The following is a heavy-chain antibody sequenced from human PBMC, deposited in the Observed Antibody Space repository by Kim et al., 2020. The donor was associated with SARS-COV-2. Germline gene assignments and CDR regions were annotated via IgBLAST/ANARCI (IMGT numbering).Heavy chain of an antibody. V-gene: IGHV3-49*02. CDR3: TREWDGTTSPNYGMDV. Sequence: SVKGRFTISRDDSKSIAYLQMNSLKTEDTAVYYCTREWDGTTSPNYGMDVWGQGTTVTVSS. D-gene: IGHD1-7*01. J-gene: IGHJ6*02.